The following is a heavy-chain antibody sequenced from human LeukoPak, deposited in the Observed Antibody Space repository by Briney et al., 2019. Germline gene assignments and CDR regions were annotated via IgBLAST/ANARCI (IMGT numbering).Heavy chain of an antibody. CDR2: ISYDGTEK. Sequence: PGSSLRLSCAASGLSFSSYAMHWVRQAPGKGQEWVAVISYDGTEKYYGDSVKGRFTISRDNSKNTLYLQMNSLRAEDTALYYCARDGHGVPLDYWGQGTLVTVSP. D-gene: IGHD4-17*01. V-gene: IGHV3-30-3*01. CDR3: ARDGHGVPLDY. J-gene: IGHJ4*02. CDR1: GLSFSSYA.